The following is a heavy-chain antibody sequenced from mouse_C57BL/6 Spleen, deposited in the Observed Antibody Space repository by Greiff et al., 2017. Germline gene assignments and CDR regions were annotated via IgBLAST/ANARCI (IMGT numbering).Heavy chain of an antibody. V-gene: IGHV1-82*01. J-gene: IGHJ2*01. CDR1: GYAFSSSW. CDR2: IYPGDGDT. CDR3: ARDGYYLYYFDY. D-gene: IGHD2-3*01. Sequence: QVQLQQSGPELVKPGASVKISCKASGYAFSSSWMNWVKQRPGKGLEWIGRIYPGDGDTNYNGKFKGKATLTADKSSSTAYMQLSSLTSEDSAVYFCARDGYYLYYFDYWGQGTTLTVSS.